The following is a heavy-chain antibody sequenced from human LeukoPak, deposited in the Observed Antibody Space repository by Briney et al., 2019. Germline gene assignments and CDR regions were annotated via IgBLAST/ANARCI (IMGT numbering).Heavy chain of an antibody. Sequence: SETLSLTCTVSGGSVSSYYWSWIRQPPGKGLEWIGYIYYSGSTNYNPSLKSRVTISVDTSKNHFSLKLSPVTAADTAVYYCARSVEGYCRGGSCYYYSYYMDVWGKGTTVTVSS. CDR3: ARSVEGYCRGGSCYYYSYYMDV. CDR2: IYYSGST. D-gene: IGHD2-15*01. V-gene: IGHV4-59*02. J-gene: IGHJ6*03. CDR1: GGSVSSYY.